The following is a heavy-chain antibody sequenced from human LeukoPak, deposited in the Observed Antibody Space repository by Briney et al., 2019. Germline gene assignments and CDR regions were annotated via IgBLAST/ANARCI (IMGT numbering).Heavy chain of an antibody. CDR3: ARANREAGNSLDY. D-gene: IGHD4-23*01. Sequence: QSGGSLRLSCAASGFTFSDYFIDWVRQAPGKGLEWVGRSRNKANSYSTAYAASVKGRFIISRDDSKNSVYLQMNSLKTEDTAVYYCARANREAGNSLDYWGQGTLVTASS. CDR2: SRNKANSYST. V-gene: IGHV3-72*01. CDR1: GFTFSDYF. J-gene: IGHJ4*02.